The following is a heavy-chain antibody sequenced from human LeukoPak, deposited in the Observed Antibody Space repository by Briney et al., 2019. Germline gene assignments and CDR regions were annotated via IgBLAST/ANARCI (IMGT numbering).Heavy chain of an antibody. V-gene: IGHV5-51*01. J-gene: IGHJ3*02. CDR3: ARSDVDTAMVGAFDI. Sequence: GESLKISCKGSGYNFTNYWIGWVRQMPGKGLEWMGIIYPGDSDTRYSPSFQGQVTISADKSISTAYLQWSSLKASDTAMYYCARSDVDTAMVGAFDIWGQGTMVTVSS. CDR1: GYNFTNYW. CDR2: IYPGDSDT. D-gene: IGHD5-18*01.